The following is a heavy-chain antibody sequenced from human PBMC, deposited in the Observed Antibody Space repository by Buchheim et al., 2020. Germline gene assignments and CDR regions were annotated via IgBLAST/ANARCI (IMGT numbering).Heavy chain of an antibody. D-gene: IGHD3-10*01. V-gene: IGHV3-30-3*01. CDR3: ARALLWFGELSGYYGMDV. J-gene: IGHJ6*02. CDR2: ISYDGSNK. Sequence: QVQLVESGGGVVQPGRSLRLSCAASGFTFSSYAMHWVRQAPGKGLEWVAVISYDGSNKYYADSVKGRFTISRNNSKNTLYLQMNGLRAEDTAVYYCARALLWFGELSGYYGMDVWGQGTT. CDR1: GFTFSSYA.